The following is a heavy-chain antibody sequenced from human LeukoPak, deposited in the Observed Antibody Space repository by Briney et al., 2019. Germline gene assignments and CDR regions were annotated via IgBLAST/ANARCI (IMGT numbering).Heavy chain of an antibody. CDR3: AKDSPRVGVTATLDY. CDR1: GFTFSSYG. Sequence: PGRSLRLSCAASGFTFSSYGMHWVRQAPGKGLQWVAVISYDGSNKYYADSVKGRITISRDNSKNALYLQMNSLRAEDTAVYYWAKDSPRVGVTATLDYGGQGTLVSVSS. CDR2: ISYDGSNK. V-gene: IGHV3-30*18. D-gene: IGHD2-21*02. J-gene: IGHJ4*02.